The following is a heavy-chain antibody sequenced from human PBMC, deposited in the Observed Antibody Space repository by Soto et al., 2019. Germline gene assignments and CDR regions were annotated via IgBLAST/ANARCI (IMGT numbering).Heavy chain of an antibody. D-gene: IGHD2-15*01. V-gene: IGHV3-21*06. J-gene: IGHJ6*02. CDR3: ARGGSRGYCSAGDCQSAMDV. CDR2: ISSGGDYI. CDR1: GFTFSSYS. Sequence: GGSLRLSCAASGFTFSSYSMNWVRQAPGKGLEWVSAISSGGDYIYYAGSVKGRFTISRDNAKNSLYLQMNSLRAEDTAVYYCARGGSRGYCSAGDCQSAMDVWGQGTTVTVSS.